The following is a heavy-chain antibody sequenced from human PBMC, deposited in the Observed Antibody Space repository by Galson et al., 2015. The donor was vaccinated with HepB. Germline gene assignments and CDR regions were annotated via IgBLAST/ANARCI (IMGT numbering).Heavy chain of an antibody. D-gene: IGHD6-19*01. CDR1: GFTFSNYG. CDR2: ISYDGSNK. CDR3: AKDPYLYSALAGTMAGFDY. J-gene: IGHJ4*02. Sequence: SLRLSCAASGFTFSNYGMQWVRQAPGKGLEWVAVISYDGSNKYSDDAVKCRFTISRDNSKNTPYLQMNSLRAEDTALYYCAKDPYLYSALAGTMAGFDYWGQGTLVTVSS. V-gene: IGHV3-30*18.